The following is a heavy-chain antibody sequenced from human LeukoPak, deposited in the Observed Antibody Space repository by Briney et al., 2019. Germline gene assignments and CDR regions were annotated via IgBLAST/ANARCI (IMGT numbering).Heavy chain of an antibody. V-gene: IGHV4-34*01. CDR1: GVSFGGYY. D-gene: IGHD1-26*01. J-gene: IGHJ4*02. CDR2: INHSGST. Sequence: PSQTLSLSCAVYGVSFGGYYWSWIRQPPGKGLEWIGEINHSGSTNYNPSLKSRVTTSLDTPKNQFSLKLSSLTAADTPVYYSGRVVGGATSNWGQGTLVTVSS. CDR3: GRVVGGATSN.